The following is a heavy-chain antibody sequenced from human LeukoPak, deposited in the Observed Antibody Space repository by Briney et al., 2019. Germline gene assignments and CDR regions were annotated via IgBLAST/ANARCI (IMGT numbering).Heavy chain of an antibody. D-gene: IGHD2-2*02. CDR1: GYSISSGYY. V-gene: IGHV4-38-2*01. CDR2: IYHSGST. Sequence: SETLSLTCAVSGYSISSGYYWGWIRQPPGKGLEWIGSIYHSGSTYHNPSLKSRVTISVDTSKNQFSLKLSSVTAADTAVYYCARHGWCSSTSCYTFWFDPWGQGTLVTVSS. CDR3: ARHGWCSSTSCYTFWFDP. J-gene: IGHJ5*02.